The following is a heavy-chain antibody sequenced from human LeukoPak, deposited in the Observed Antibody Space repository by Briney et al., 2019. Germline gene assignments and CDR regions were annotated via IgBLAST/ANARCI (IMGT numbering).Heavy chain of an antibody. CDR3: ASRGDLDWYFDL. D-gene: IGHD7-27*01. Sequence: SETLSLTCTVSGGSISSSSYYWGWIRQPPGKGLEWIGSIYYSGSTYYNPSLKSRVTISVDKSKNQFSLKLSSVTAADTAVYYCASRGDLDWYFDLWGRGTLVTVSS. CDR1: GGSISSSSYY. V-gene: IGHV4-39*07. J-gene: IGHJ2*01. CDR2: IYYSGST.